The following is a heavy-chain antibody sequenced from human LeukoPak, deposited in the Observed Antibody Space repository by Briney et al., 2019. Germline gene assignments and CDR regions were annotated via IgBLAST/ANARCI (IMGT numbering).Heavy chain of an antibody. CDR1: GFTFSSYA. CDR2: VRGSDAGT. D-gene: IGHD3-16*01. Sequence: GGSLRLSCAASGFTFSSYAMNWVRQAPGKGLEWVSAVRGSDAGTSYADSVKGRFTISRDNSKNTLYLQMNSLRAEDTAVYYCAKHQENRGGYSDYWGQGTLVTVSS. CDR3: AKHQENRGGYSDY. V-gene: IGHV3-23*01. J-gene: IGHJ4*02.